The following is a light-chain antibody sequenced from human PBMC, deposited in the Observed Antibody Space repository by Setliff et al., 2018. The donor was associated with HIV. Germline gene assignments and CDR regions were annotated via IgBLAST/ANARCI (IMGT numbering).Light chain of an antibody. CDR3: SSYTSSSTSYV. J-gene: IGLJ1*01. Sequence: QSVLTQPASVSGSPGQSITISCTGTSSDVGGYNYVSWYRQHPGKAPKLMIYDVSNRPSGVSNRFSGSKSDNTASLTISGLQAEDEADYYCSSYTSSSTSYVFGTGTKVTLL. V-gene: IGLV2-14*01. CDR2: DVS. CDR1: SSDVGGYNY.